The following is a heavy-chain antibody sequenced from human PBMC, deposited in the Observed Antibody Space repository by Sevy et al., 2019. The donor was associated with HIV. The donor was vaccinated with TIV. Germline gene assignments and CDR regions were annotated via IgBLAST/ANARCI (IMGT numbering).Heavy chain of an antibody. D-gene: IGHD3-16*01. CDR2: IYYSGST. CDR3: ARHTLDHHVWGSSFDY. Sequence: SETLSLTCTVSGGSISSSSYYWGWIRQPPGKGLEWIGSIYYSGSTYYNPSLKSRVTISVDTSKNQFSLKLSSVTAADTAVYYCARHTLDHHVWGSSFDYWGQGTLVTVSS. V-gene: IGHV4-39*01. CDR1: GGSISSSSYY. J-gene: IGHJ4*02.